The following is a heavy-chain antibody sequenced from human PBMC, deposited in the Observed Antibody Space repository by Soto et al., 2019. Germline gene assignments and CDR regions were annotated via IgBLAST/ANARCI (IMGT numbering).Heavy chain of an antibody. V-gene: IGHV1-2*04. CDR1: GYTFTGYY. D-gene: IGHD3-22*01. Sequence: QVQLVQSGAEVKKPGASVKVSCKASGYTFTGYYMHWVRQAPGQGLEWMGWINPNSGGTNYAQKFQGWVTMTRDTSISTAYMELSRLRADDTAVYYCARYLYDSSGYYFDYWGQGTLVTVSS. CDR2: INPNSGGT. J-gene: IGHJ4*02. CDR3: ARYLYDSSGYYFDY.